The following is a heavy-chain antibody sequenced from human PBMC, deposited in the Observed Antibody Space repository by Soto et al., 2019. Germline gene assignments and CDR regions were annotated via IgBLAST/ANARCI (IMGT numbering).Heavy chain of an antibody. CDR3: ATEDNRGVSDY. CDR2: INQDGSEY. D-gene: IGHD6-25*01. Sequence: PGGSLRLSCVASRFTFSSYWMAWVRQAPGRGLEWVANINQDGSEYNTMYSMKSRFTIYRDNAKCSLYLQMNSLRAEYSAVYYSATEDNRGVSDYWGQGTLVTVSS. J-gene: IGHJ4*02. CDR1: RFTFSSYW. V-gene: IGHV3-7*03.